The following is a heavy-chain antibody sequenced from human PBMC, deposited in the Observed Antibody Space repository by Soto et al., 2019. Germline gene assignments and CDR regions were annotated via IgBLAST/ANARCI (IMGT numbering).Heavy chain of an antibody. D-gene: IGHD5-18*01. V-gene: IGHV3-30*18. Sequence: QVQLVESGGGVVQPGRSLRLSCAASGFTFSSYGMHWVRQAPGKGLEWVAVISYDGSNKYYADSVKGRFTISRDNSKNTLYLQMNSLRAEDTAVYYCAKDSKWLSEGYGMDVWGQGTTVTVSS. J-gene: IGHJ6*02. CDR3: AKDSKWLSEGYGMDV. CDR2: ISYDGSNK. CDR1: GFTFSSYG.